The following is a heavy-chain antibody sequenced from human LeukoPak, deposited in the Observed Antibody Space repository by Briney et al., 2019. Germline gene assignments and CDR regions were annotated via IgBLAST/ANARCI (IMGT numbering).Heavy chain of an antibody. D-gene: IGHD1-26*01. CDR3: AREKWELQRGAFDI. Sequence: ASVKVSCKASGYTFTGYYMHWVRQAPGQGLEWMGWINTTSGGTNSAQRFQGRVATTRETSLRTAYMELSRLRSQDTAVHYCAREKWELQRGAFDIWGQRTMVTASS. CDR1: GYTFTGYY. V-gene: IGHV1-2*02. CDR2: INTTSGGT. J-gene: IGHJ3*02.